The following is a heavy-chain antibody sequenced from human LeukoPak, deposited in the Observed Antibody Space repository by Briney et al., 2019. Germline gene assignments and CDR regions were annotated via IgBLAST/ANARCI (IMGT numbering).Heavy chain of an antibody. V-gene: IGHV3-30-3*01. D-gene: IGHD3-10*01. CDR2: ISYDGSNK. J-gene: IGHJ6*02. Sequence: PGRSLRLSCAASGFTFSSYAMPWVRQAPGKGLEWVAVISYDGSNKYYADSVKGRFTISRDNSKNTLYLQMNSLRAEDTAVYYCARELWFGELYYYGMDVWGQGTTVTVSS. CDR1: GFTFSSYA. CDR3: ARELWFGELYYYGMDV.